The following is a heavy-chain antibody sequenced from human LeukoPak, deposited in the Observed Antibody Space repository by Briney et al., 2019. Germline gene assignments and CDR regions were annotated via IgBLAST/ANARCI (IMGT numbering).Heavy chain of an antibody. D-gene: IGHD6-13*01. J-gene: IGHJ4*02. CDR2: IYTSGST. CDR3: ARGKRRGIAAAGTPFDY. V-gene: IGHV4-4*07. Sequence: SETLSLTCAVSGVSVSNFYWSWIRQPAGKGLEWVGRIYTSGSTNYNPSLKSRVTMSVDTSKNQFSLKLSSVTAADTAVYYCARGKRRGIAAAGTPFDYWGQGTLVTVSS. CDR1: GVSVSNFY.